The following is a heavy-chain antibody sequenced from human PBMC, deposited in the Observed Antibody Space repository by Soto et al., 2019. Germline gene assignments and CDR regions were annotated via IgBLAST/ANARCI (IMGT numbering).Heavy chain of an antibody. CDR2: IYYSGST. V-gene: IGHV4-30-4*01. CDR3: ARDRYCTNGVCHGYYYYYGMDV. Sequence: SATMSLKRSFISPSILSYELNSTWTCKSPGMDLKWNGYIYYSGSTYYNPSLKSRVTISVDTSKNQFSLKLSSVTAADTAVYYCARDRYCTNGVCHGYYYYYGMDVWGQGTTVT. J-gene: IGHJ6*02. D-gene: IGHD2-8*01. CDR1: SPSILSYELN.